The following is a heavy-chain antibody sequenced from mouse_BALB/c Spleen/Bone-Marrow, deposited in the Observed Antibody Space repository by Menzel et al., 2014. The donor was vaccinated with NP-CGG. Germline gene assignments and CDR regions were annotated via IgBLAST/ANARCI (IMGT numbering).Heavy chain of an antibody. V-gene: IGHV1-18*01. Sequence: EVKLQESGPELVKPGASVKISCKTSGYTFTEYTMHWVKRSHGKSLEWIGGIHPNNGSSNYNLKFKGKATLTVDKSPSTAYMELRSLTSDDSALYYCARRGIYYGFPCWAQGTLVAVSA. CDR1: GYTFTEYT. CDR3: ARRGIYYGFPC. D-gene: IGHD2-1*01. CDR2: IHPNNGSS. J-gene: IGHJ3*01.